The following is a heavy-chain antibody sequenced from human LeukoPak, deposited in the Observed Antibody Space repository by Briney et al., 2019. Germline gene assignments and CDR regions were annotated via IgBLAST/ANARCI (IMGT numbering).Heavy chain of an antibody. D-gene: IGHD3-9*01. CDR3: ARDTASGVSGGGPKHYDILTGYFAFDI. Sequence: ASVKVSCKASGYTFTSYGISWVRQAPGQGLEWMGWISAYNGNTNYAQKLQGRVTMTTDTSTSAAYMELRSLRSDDTAVYYCARDTASGVSGGGPKHYDILTGYFAFDIWGQGTMVTVSS. CDR2: ISAYNGNT. CDR1: GYTFTSYG. V-gene: IGHV1-18*01. J-gene: IGHJ3*02.